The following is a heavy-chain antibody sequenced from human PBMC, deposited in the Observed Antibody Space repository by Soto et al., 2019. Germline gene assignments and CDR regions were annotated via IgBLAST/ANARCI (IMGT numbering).Heavy chain of an antibody. D-gene: IGHD5-12*01. CDR1: GDSVSSNSAA. J-gene: IGHJ4*02. V-gene: IGHV6-1*01. CDR3: ARVDQGFDY. Sequence: SQTLSLTCAISGDSVSSNSAAWNWIRHSPSRGLEWLGRTYYRSKWFNNYALSVKSRITINPDTSKNQFSLQLDSVTPEDTAVYYCARVDQGFDYWGQGPLVTLSS. CDR2: TYYRSKWFN.